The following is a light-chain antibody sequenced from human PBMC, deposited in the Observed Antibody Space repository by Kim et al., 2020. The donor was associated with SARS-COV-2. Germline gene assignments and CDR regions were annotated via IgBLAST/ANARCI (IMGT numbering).Light chain of an antibody. J-gene: IGLJ1*01. Sequence: AQGPTVRITCQGDSLRRYHASWYQQKPGQAPVIVIYGYNNRPSGIPDRFSGSNSGNTASLTITGAQAEDEADYYCNSRDTSGDYYVFGTGTKVTVL. CDR3: NSRDTSGDYYV. CDR2: GYN. CDR1: SLRRYH. V-gene: IGLV3-19*01.